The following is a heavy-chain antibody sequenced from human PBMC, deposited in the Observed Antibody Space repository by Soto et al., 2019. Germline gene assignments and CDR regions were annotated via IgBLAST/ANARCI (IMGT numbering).Heavy chain of an antibody. CDR2: ISGGGRSS. Sequence: GGSLRLSCAASGFTFSSYAVSWVRQAPGKGVEWVSDISGGGRSSQYADSVKGRFTISRDNFKNTLYLQMNSLRVEDTAEYYFAKASPGYWYFDLCGRGTLVIVSS. CDR3: AKASPGYWYFDL. J-gene: IGHJ2*01. V-gene: IGHV3-23*01. CDR1: GFTFSSYA.